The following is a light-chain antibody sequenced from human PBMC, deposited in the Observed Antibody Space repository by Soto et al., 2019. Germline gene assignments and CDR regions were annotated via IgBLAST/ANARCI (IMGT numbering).Light chain of an antibody. Sequence: EIVLTQSPGPLSLSPGERATLSCRASQSVSSSYLAWYQQKPGQAPRLLIYGASSRATGIPDRFSGSGSGTDFTRTISRLEPEYFAVYYCQQYGSSYTCRQGTELEIK. V-gene: IGKV3-20*01. J-gene: IGKJ2*01. CDR3: QQYGSSYT. CDR2: GAS. CDR1: QSVSSSY.